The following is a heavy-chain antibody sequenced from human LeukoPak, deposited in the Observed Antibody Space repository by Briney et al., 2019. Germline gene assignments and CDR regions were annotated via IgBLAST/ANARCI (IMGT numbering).Heavy chain of an antibody. Sequence: GASVKVSCKASGGTFSRYAISWVRQAPGQGLEWMGGIIPIFGTANYAQKFQGRVTITTDESTSTAYMELSSLRSEDTAVYYCAVGSGSYYEASEYWGQGTLVTVSS. CDR1: GGTFSRYA. CDR2: IIPIFGTA. D-gene: IGHD3-10*01. CDR3: AVGSGSYYEASEY. V-gene: IGHV1-69*05. J-gene: IGHJ4*02.